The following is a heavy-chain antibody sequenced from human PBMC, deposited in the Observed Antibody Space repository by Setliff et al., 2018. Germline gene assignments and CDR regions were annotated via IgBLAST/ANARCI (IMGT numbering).Heavy chain of an antibody. V-gene: IGHV4-34*01. J-gene: IGHJ5*02. D-gene: IGHD3-22*01. Sequence: PSETLSLTCAVYGGSFSGYYWSWIRQPPGKGLEWIGEINHSGSTNYNPSLKSRVTISVDTSKNQFSLKLSFVTAADTAVYYCARGKNGSRQLVVLGWFDPWGQGTLVTSPQ. CDR1: GGSFSGYY. CDR2: INHSGST. CDR3: ARGKNGSRQLVVLGWFDP.